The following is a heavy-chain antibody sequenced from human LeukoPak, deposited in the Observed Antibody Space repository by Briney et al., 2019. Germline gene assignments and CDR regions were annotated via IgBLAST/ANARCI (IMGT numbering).Heavy chain of an antibody. J-gene: IGHJ5*02. CDR2: ISSTGSSM. V-gene: IGHV3-48*04. CDR3: ARDVTYHGGDWFDP. Sequence: GGSLRLSCAASGFTFSSYKMNWVRQAPGKGLEWVSYISSTGSSMYYADSVKGRFTISRDNAKNSLYLQMNSLRAEDTAVYYCARDVTYHGGDWFDPWGQGTLVTVSS. CDR1: GFTFSSYK. D-gene: IGHD4-23*01.